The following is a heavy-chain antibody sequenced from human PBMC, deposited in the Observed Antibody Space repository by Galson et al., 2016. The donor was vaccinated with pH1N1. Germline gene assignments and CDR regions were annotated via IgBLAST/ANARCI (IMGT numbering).Heavy chain of an antibody. Sequence: SLRLSCAASGFTFDDYAMHWVRQAPGKGLEWVSGISWNSGSIGYADSVKGRFTISRDNAKNSLYLQMNSLRAEDTALYYWAKDTGFLHNYFDYWGQGTLVIVSS. V-gene: IGHV3-9*01. D-gene: IGHD3-3*01. CDR3: AKDTGFLHNYFDY. CDR2: ISWNSGSI. CDR1: GFTFDDYA. J-gene: IGHJ4*02.